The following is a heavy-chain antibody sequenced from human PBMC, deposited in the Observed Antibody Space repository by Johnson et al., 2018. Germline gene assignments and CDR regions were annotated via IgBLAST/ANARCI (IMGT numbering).Heavy chain of an antibody. CDR3: AKERCSGSSCYNFDY. D-gene: IGHD2-15*01. Sequence: EQLVESGGGLGQQGGSLRLSCAASGFTFSSYAMSWVRQTPGKGLEWVPTIRGSGGATYYADSVKGRFTISRDNSKKTLYLQMNSLRGEDTALYSCAKERCSGSSCYNFDYWGQGTLVTVSS. CDR2: IRGSGGAT. CDR1: GFTFSSYA. J-gene: IGHJ4*02. V-gene: IGHV3-23*04.